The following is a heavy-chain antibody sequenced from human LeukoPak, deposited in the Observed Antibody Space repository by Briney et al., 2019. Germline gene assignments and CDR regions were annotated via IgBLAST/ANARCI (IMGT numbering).Heavy chain of an antibody. J-gene: IGHJ6*02. D-gene: IGHD4-17*01. CDR1: GGSISSYY. Sequence: SETLSLICTVSGGSISSYYWSWIRQPPGKGLEWIGYIYYSGSTNYNPSLKSRVTISVDTSKNQFSLKLSSVTAADTAVYYCARDPTTVTEEYYYYYGMDVWGQGTTVTVSS. V-gene: IGHV4-59*01. CDR2: IYYSGST. CDR3: ARDPTTVTEEYYYYYGMDV.